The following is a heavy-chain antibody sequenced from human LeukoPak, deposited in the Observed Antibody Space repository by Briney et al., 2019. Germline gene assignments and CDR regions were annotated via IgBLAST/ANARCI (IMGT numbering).Heavy chain of an antibody. CDR3: ARDYGYAFDS. CDR1: GFTFSSFT. D-gene: IGHD5-12*01. V-gene: IGHV3-48*02. CDR2: IGRSGGPV. Sequence: GGSLRLSCAASGFTFSSFTMNWVRQAPGKGLEWVSYIGRSGGPVYYADSVKGRFTISRDNDKTSLYLQMNSLRDKDTAVYYCARDYGYAFDSWGQGMLVTVSS. J-gene: IGHJ4*02.